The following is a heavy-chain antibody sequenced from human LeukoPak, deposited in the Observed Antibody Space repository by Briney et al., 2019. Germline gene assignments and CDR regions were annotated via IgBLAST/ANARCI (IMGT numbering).Heavy chain of an antibody. V-gene: IGHV4-59*01. J-gene: IGHJ3*01. CDR3: ARDPASNGGVFDL. Sequence: SETLSLTCTVSGGSISSYYWSWIRQPPGKGLQWIGYIYYSGTTDYNPSLKSRVTISVDTSKNQFSLNLTSVTAADTAVYYCARDPASNGGVFDLWGQGTMVTVSS. CDR2: IYYSGTT. D-gene: IGHD2-2*01. CDR1: GGSISSYY.